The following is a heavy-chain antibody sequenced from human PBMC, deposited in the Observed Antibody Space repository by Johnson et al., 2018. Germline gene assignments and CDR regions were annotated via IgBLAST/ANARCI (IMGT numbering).Heavy chain of an antibody. Sequence: VQLLEAGGGVVQPGRSLRLSCAASGFTFSSYGMHWVRQAPGKGLEWVAVISYDGSNKYYADSVKGRFTSSRDHAKNSLYLQMNRLGAEDTAVYYCARVTSYYYGMDVWGKGTTVTVTS. J-gene: IGHJ6*04. CDR2: ISYDGSNK. CDR3: ARVTSYYYGMDV. CDR1: GFTFSSYG. V-gene: IGHV3-30*03.